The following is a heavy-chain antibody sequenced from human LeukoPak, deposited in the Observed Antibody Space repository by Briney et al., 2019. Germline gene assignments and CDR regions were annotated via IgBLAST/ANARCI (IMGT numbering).Heavy chain of an antibody. CDR3: ARSRSGSVAGTSDY. J-gene: IGHJ4*02. Sequence: GGALRLSRAASGFTFSRYAMSWVRQAPGKGLEWVSSVSTDGDTYYTDSVKGRFTISRDVSRNTLFLQMISLRAEDTALYYCARSRSGSVAGTSDYWGQGTLVIVSS. D-gene: IGHD6-19*01. CDR2: VSTDGDT. CDR1: GFTFSRYA. V-gene: IGHV3-23*01.